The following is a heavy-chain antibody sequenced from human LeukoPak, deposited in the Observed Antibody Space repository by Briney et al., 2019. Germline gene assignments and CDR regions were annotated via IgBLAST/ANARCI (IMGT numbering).Heavy chain of an antibody. J-gene: IGHJ4*02. CDR1: GFTFSSYE. V-gene: IGHV3-74*01. CDR3: TREYTTSSRRYFDY. Sequence: GGSLRLSCAASGFTFSSYEMNWVRQAPGKGLVWVSRINTDGSGTNYADSVKGRFTSSRDNAKNTLYLQMNSLRAEDTAVYYCTREYTTSSRRYFDYWGQGTLVTVSS. D-gene: IGHD6-6*01. CDR2: INTDGSGT.